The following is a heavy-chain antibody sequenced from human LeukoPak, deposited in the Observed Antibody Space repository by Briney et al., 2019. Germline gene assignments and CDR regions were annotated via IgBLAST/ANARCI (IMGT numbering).Heavy chain of an antibody. CDR1: GFTFSSYG. J-gene: IGHJ4*02. CDR2: ISYDGSNK. V-gene: IGHV3-30*18. Sequence: QSGGSLRLSCAASGFTFSSYGMHWVRQAPGKGLEWVAVISYDGSNKYYADSVKGRFTISRDNSKNTLYLQMSSLRAEDTAVYYCAKIYGSGSYYNGDYWGQGTLVTVSS. CDR3: AKIYGSGSYYNGDY. D-gene: IGHD3-10*01.